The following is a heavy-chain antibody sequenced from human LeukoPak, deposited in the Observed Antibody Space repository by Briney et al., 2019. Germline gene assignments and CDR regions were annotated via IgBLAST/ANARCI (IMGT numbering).Heavy chain of an antibody. J-gene: IGHJ2*01. CDR3: ARLPRAVGATRYWYFDL. CDR2: IYTSGST. CDR1: GGSISSGSYY. D-gene: IGHD1-26*01. Sequence: SETLSLTCTVSGGSISSGSYYWSWIRQPAGKGLEWIGRIYTSGSTNYNPSLKSRVTISVDTSKNQFSLKLSSVTAADTAVYYCARLPRAVGATRYWYFDLWGRGTLVTVSS. V-gene: IGHV4-61*02.